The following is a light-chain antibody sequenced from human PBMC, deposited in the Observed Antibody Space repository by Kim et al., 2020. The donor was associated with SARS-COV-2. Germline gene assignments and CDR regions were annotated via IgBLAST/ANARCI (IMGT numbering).Light chain of an antibody. CDR3: QAWDSSTVV. CDR1: KLGDKY. CDR2: QDS. V-gene: IGLV3-1*01. J-gene: IGLJ2*01. Sequence: SYELTQPPSVSVSPGQTASITCSGDKLGDKYACWYQQEPGQSPVLVIYQDSKRPSGIPERFSGSNSGNTATLTISGTQAMDEADYYCQAWDSSTVV.